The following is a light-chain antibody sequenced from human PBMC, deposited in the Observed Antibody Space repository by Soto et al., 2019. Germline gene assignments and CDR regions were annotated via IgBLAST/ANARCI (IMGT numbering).Light chain of an antibody. J-gene: IGKJ1*01. CDR1: QSISSW. CDR2: DAS. V-gene: IGKV1-5*01. Sequence: DIQMTQSPSTLSASVGDRVTITCRASQSISSWLAWYQQKPGKAPKLLIYDASSLESVVPSRFSGSGSGTEFTLTISSLQPDDFATYYCQQYNSYSPTFGQGTKVEIK. CDR3: QQYNSYSPT.